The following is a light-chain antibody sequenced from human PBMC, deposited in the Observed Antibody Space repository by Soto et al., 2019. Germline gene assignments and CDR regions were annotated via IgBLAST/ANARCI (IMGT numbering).Light chain of an antibody. CDR2: GAS. CDR3: QQYNNWPPIT. V-gene: IGKV3-15*01. J-gene: IGKJ5*01. CDR1: QSVSSY. Sequence: EIVMTQSPSTLSVSPGERATLSCRASQSVSSYLAWYQQKPGQAPRLLIYGASTRATGIPARFSGSGSGTEFTLTISSLQSEDFAIYYCQQYNNWPPITFGQGTRLEIK.